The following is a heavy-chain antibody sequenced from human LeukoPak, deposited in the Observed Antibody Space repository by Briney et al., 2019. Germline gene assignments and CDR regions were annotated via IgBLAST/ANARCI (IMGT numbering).Heavy chain of an antibody. D-gene: IGHD5-12*01. J-gene: IGHJ4*02. CDR2: ITVSDHTT. Sequence: GGSLRLSCAASGFIFSNDAMTWVRQAPGKGLEWVSTITVSDHTTYYTDSVKGRFTISRDHSKNMLHLQMNSLRNEDTAIYYCAKGPQLYSGYHPAYWGQGTLVTVSS. CDR3: AKGPQLYSGYHPAY. V-gene: IGHV3-23*01. CDR1: GFIFSNDA.